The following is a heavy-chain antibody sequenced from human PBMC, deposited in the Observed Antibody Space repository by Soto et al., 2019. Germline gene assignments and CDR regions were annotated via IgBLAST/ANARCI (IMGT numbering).Heavy chain of an antibody. CDR1: GGIFSSYA. V-gene: IGHV1-69*01. Sequence: QEQLVQSGAEVKKPGSSVKVSCKASGGIFSSYAISWVRQAPGQGLEWMGVIIPICGTANYAQKLQGRVTFTADDSTNLAYMDLSVLESEETDSEYCAKGSSGYVWVNEVWGQGTLVTVSS. J-gene: IGHJ4*01. CDR3: AKGSSGYVWVNEV. D-gene: IGHD3-22*01. CDR2: IIPICGTA.